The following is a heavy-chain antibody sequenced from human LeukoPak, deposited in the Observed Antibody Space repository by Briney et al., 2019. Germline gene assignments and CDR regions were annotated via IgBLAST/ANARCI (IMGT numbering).Heavy chain of an antibody. D-gene: IGHD4-23*01. CDR1: GFTFSSYS. CDR3: AGDGGKAYFDY. J-gene: IGHJ4*02. V-gene: IGHV3-21*01. Sequence: GGSLRLSCAASGFTFSSYSMNWVRQAPGKGLEWVSSISSSSSYIYYADSVKGRFTISRDNSKNTLYLQMNSPRAEDTAVYYCAGDGGKAYFDYWGQGTLVTVSS. CDR2: ISSSSSYI.